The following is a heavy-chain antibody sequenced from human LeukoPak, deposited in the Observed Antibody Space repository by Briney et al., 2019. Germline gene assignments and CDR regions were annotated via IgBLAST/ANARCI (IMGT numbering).Heavy chain of an antibody. D-gene: IGHD3-22*01. J-gene: IGHJ4*02. Sequence: PSETLSLTCTVSGGSISSSSYYWGWIRQPPGKGLEWIGSIYYSGSTYYNPSLKSRVTISVDTSKNQFSLKLSSVTAADTAVYYCAPILDSSGYFDPGAYWGQGTLVTVSS. CDR3: APILDSSGYFDPGAY. CDR2: IYYSGST. V-gene: IGHV4-39*01. CDR1: GGSISSSSYY.